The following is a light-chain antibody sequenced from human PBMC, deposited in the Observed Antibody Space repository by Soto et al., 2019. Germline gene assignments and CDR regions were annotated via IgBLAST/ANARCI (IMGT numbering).Light chain of an antibody. Sequence: QSALTQPASVSGSPGQSITISSTGTSSDVGGYKYVSWYRQHPGKAPKLIIYDVNNRASGVSNRFSGSKSGNTASLTISWLQAEDEADYYCSSFTSITTVIFGGGTKLTVL. CDR1: SSDVGGYKY. J-gene: IGLJ2*01. CDR3: SSFTSITTVI. V-gene: IGLV2-14*03. CDR2: DVN.